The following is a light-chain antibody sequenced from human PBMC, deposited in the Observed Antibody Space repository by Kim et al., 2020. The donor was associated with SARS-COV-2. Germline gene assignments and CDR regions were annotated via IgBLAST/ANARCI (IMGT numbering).Light chain of an antibody. V-gene: IGLV3-9*01. J-gene: IGLJ2*01. Sequence: SYELTQPLSVSVALGQTARITCGGNNIGSKNVHWYQQKPGQAPVLDIYRDSNRPSGIPERFSGSNSGNTATLTISRAQAGDEADYYCQVWDSSIVVFGGGTQLTVL. CDR2: RDS. CDR1: NIGSKN. CDR3: QVWDSSIVV.